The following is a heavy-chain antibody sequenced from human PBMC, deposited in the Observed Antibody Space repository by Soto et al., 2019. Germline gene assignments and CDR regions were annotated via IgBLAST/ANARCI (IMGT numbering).Heavy chain of an antibody. V-gene: IGHV3-30*03. Sequence: GGSLRLSCAASGFTFSSYGMHWVRQAPGKGLEWVAVISYDGSNKYYADSVKGRFTISRDNSKNTLYLQMNSLRSDDTAVYYCARVRQLVGYFYYYMDVWGKGTTVTV. D-gene: IGHD6-6*01. CDR1: GFTFSSYG. J-gene: IGHJ6*03. CDR3: ARVRQLVGYFYYYMDV. CDR2: ISYDGSNK.